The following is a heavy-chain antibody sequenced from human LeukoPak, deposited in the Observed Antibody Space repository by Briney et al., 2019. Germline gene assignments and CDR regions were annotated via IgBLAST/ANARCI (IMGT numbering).Heavy chain of an antibody. CDR2: ISSSGNNI. D-gene: IGHD1-14*01. J-gene: IGHJ4*02. CDR1: GFTFSRYW. CDR3: AKDVRAKRPPPEGFDY. V-gene: IGHV3-23*01. Sequence: GGPLRLSCAASGFTFSRYWMSWVRQAPGKGLEWVSTISSSGNNIYYTDSVKGRFTIYRDNYKITLFLQMNTLRVDDTAVYYCAKDVRAKRPPPEGFDYWGQGTLVTVSS.